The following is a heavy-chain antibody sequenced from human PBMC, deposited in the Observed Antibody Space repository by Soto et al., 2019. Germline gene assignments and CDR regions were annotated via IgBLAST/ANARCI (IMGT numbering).Heavy chain of an antibody. Sequence: QVQLVQSGAEVKKPGSSVKVSCKASGGTFSSYAISWVRQAPGQGLEWMGGIIPIFGTANYAQKFQGRGTITADESTSTAYMELSSLRSEDTAVYYCAREGGRHGDYTESFDYWGQGALVTVSS. CDR3: AREGGRHGDYTESFDY. CDR2: IIPIFGTA. CDR1: GGTFSSYA. J-gene: IGHJ4*02. D-gene: IGHD4-17*01. V-gene: IGHV1-69*12.